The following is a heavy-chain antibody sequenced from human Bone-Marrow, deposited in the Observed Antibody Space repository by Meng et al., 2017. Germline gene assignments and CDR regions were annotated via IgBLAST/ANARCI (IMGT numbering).Heavy chain of an antibody. J-gene: IGHJ4*02. D-gene: IGHD3-10*01. CDR1: GYTLTSYA. CDR3: ARDPPYGEYGGPFDY. V-gene: IGHV1-3*01. CDR2: INAGNGNT. Sequence: QGRFVQSGGEVKKPGASVKVSCKASGYTLTSYAMHWVRQAPGQRLEWMGWINAGNGNTKYSQKFQGRVTITRDTSASTAYMELSSLRSEDTAVYYCARDPPYGEYGGPFDYWGQGTLVTVSS.